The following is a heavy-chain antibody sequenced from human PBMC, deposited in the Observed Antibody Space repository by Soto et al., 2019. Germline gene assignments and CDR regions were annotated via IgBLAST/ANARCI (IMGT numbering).Heavy chain of an antibody. CDR1: GGSFSGYY. V-gene: IGHV4-34*01. CDR3: ARDECRSVVVTVARGYAFDI. CDR2: INHSGST. J-gene: IGHJ3*02. D-gene: IGHD2-2*01. Sequence: ETLSLTCAVYGGSFSGYYWSWIRQPPGKGLEWIGEINHSGSTNSNPSLKSRVTISVDTSKIQFSLKLSTVTAADTAVYYCARDECRSVVVTVARGYAFDIWGQGTMVTVSS.